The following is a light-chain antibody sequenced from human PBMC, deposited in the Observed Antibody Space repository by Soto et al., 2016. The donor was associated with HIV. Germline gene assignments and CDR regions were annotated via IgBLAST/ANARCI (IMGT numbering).Light chain of an antibody. CDR2: KDS. CDR3: QSADSSGTYV. Sequence: SYELTQPPSVSVSPGQTARITCSGDALPKQYAYWYQQKPGQAPVLVIYKDSERPSGIPERSSGSSSGTTVTLTISGVQAEDEADYYCQSADSSGTYVFGTGTKVTV. J-gene: IGLJ1*01. V-gene: IGLV3-25*03. CDR1: ALPKQY.